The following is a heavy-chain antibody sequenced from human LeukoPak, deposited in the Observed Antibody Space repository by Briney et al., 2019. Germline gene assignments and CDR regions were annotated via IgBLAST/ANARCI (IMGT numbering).Heavy chain of an antibody. CDR2: IIPIFGTA. Sequence: ASVKVSCKASGGTFSSYAISWVRQAPGQGLEWMGGIIPIFGTANYAQKFQGRVTITADESTSTAYMELSSLRSEDTAVYYCARRSKPYYYDSSGHGDWYFDLWGRGTLVTVSS. J-gene: IGHJ2*01. V-gene: IGHV1-69*13. D-gene: IGHD3-22*01. CDR3: ARRSKPYYYDSSGHGDWYFDL. CDR1: GGTFSSYA.